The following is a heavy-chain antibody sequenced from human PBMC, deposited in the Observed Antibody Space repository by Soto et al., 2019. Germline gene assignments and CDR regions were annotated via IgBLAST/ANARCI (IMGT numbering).Heavy chain of an antibody. J-gene: IGHJ6*02. D-gene: IGHD3-22*01. Sequence: GGSLRLSCAASGFTFSTYWMRWVRHAPGKGLEWVANIKEDGSEKYYVDSVEGRFTISRDNAKNSLYLQMTSLRAEDTALYYCARGWGYFDSSGFPYLYAMDVWGQGTTVTVSS. CDR3: ARGWGYFDSSGFPYLYAMDV. CDR2: IKEDGSEK. V-gene: IGHV3-7*01. CDR1: GFTFSTYW.